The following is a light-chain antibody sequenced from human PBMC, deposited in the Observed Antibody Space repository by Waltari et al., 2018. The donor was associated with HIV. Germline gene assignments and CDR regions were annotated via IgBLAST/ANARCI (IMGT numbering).Light chain of an antibody. Sequence: QSALTQPASVSGSPGQSITIPCTGTRSDVGSYNLFSWYQQPPGKAPKLLIYEVIKRPSGVSNRFSGSKSGITASLTISGLQAEDEADYYCCSYAGSSTYVFGTGTKVTVL. J-gene: IGLJ1*01. CDR2: EVI. CDR1: RSDVGSYNL. V-gene: IGLV2-23*02. CDR3: CSYAGSSTYV.